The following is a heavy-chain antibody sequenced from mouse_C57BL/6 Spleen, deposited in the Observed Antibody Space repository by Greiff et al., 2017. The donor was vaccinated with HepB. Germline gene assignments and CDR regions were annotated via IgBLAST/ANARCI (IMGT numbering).Heavy chain of an antibody. Sequence: DVQLVESGGGLVKPGGSLKLSCAASGFTFSDYGMHWVRQAPEKGLEWVAYISSGSSTIYYADTVKGRFTISRDNAKNTLFLQMTSLRSEDTAMYYCARTADSPFAYWGQGTLVTVSA. CDR3: ARTADSPFAY. J-gene: IGHJ3*01. D-gene: IGHD3-2*01. V-gene: IGHV5-17*01. CDR1: GFTFSDYG. CDR2: ISSGSSTI.